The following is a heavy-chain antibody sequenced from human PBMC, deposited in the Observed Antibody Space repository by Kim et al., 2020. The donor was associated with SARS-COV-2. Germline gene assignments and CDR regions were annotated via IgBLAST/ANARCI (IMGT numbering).Heavy chain of an antibody. CDR3: ARRYYYGSGSYYPFDY. D-gene: IGHD3-10*01. V-gene: IGHV5-51*01. J-gene: IGHJ4*02. CDR1: GYSFTTYW. Sequence: GESLKISCKGSGYSFTTYWIGWVRQMPGKGLEWMGIIYHGDSDTRYSPSFQGQVTISADKSIRTAYLQWSSLKASDTAMYYCARRYYYGSGSYYPFDYWGQGTLVTVSS. CDR2: IYHGDSDT.